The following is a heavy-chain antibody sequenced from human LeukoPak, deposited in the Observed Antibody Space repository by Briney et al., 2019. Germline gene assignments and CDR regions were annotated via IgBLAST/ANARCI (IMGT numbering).Heavy chain of an antibody. V-gene: IGHV4-30-4*08. CDR2: IYYSGST. CDR3: ARDGRAGSLFAY. J-gene: IGHJ4*02. CDR1: GGSISSGDYY. D-gene: IGHD6-19*01. Sequence: SQTLSLTCTVSGGSISSGDYYWSWIRQPPGKGLEWIGYIYYSGSTYYNPSLKSRVTISVDTSKNQFSLKLSSVTAADTAIYYCARDGRAGSLFAYWGQGTLVTVSS.